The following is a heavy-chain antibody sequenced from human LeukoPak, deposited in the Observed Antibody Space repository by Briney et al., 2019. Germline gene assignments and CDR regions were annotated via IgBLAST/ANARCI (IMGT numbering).Heavy chain of an antibody. V-gene: IGHV4-59*01. Sequence: SETLSLTCTVSGGSISSYYWSWIRQPPGKGLEWTGYIYYSGSTNYNPSLKSRVTISVDTSKNQFSLKLSSVTAADTAVYYCARLYCSGGSCGWLDPWGQGTLVTVSS. CDR2: IYYSGST. CDR3: ARLYCSGGSCGWLDP. J-gene: IGHJ5*02. D-gene: IGHD2-15*01. CDR1: GGSISSYY.